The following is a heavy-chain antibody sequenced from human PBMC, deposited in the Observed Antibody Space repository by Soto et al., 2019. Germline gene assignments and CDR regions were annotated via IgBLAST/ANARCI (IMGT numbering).Heavy chain of an antibody. CDR3: ASVGLRWPNWYCDL. D-gene: IGHD4-17*01. V-gene: IGHV1-69*02. Sequence: QVQLVQSGAEVKKPGSSVKVSCKASGGTFSSYTISWVRQAPGQGREWMGRIIPILGIANYAQKFQGRVTSTAHKYTSTAYMEIISLRSEAEAVYYCASVGLRWPNWYCDLWGRGNLVTVSS. CDR1: GGTFSSYT. J-gene: IGHJ2*01. CDR2: IIPILGIA.